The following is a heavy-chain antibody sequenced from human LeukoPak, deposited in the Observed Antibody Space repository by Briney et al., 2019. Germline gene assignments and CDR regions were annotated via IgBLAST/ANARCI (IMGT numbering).Heavy chain of an antibody. J-gene: IGHJ4*02. Sequence: GESLKISCKGSEYNFTTYWIGWVRQMPGKGLEWVGVFNPGDSTARYNPSLQGHVSFSSDKSISTAYLQWNSLRASDTAIYYCAGCPRGGSYFDYWGQGTLVAVSS. V-gene: IGHV5-51*01. CDR3: AGCPRGGSYFDY. CDR1: EYNFTTYW. D-gene: IGHD1-26*01. CDR2: FNPGDSTA.